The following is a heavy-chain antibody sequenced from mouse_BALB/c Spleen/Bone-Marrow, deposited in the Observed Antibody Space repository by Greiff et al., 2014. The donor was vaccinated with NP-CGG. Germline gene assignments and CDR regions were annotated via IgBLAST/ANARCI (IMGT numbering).Heavy chain of an antibody. Sequence: VQLKESGAELVKPGVSVKLSCPASGFNIKDTYMHWVKQRHEQGLEWIGSIDTATGNTKYDPKFQGKATITADQSSNTAYLQLSSLTSEDTAVYYCARPIYLWGQGTSVTVSS. CDR1: GFNIKDTY. CDR3: ARPIYL. CDR2: IDTATGNT. V-gene: IGHV14-3*02. J-gene: IGHJ4*01. D-gene: IGHD5-1*01.